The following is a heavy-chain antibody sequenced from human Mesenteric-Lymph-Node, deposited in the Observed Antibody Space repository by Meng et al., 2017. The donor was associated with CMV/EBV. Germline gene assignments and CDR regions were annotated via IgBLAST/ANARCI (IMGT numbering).Heavy chain of an antibody. D-gene: IGHD2-2*01. V-gene: IGHV3-74*01. J-gene: IGHJ4*02. CDR3: ARDLEYQLLGPGY. CDR1: GLTFRSSW. Sequence: GESLKISCAASGLTFRSSWMHWVRQAPGKGLVWVSRINSGGSSTSYADSVKGRFTISRDNAKNTLYLQMNSLRAEDTAVYYCARDLEYQLLGPGYWGQGTLVTVSS. CDR2: INSGGSST.